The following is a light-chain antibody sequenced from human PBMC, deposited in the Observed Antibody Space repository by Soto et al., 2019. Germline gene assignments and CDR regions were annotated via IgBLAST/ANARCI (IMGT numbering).Light chain of an antibody. CDR3: QQRSNWLT. J-gene: IGKJ3*01. CDR2: KAS. CDR1: QTISSW. V-gene: IGKV1-5*03. Sequence: DIHMTQSPSTLSVAVGDRVTSTVRASQTISSWLAWYQQKPGKAPKLLIYKASTLKSGVPSRFSGSGSGTEFTLTISSLEPEDFAVYYCQQRSNWLTFGPGTKVDIK.